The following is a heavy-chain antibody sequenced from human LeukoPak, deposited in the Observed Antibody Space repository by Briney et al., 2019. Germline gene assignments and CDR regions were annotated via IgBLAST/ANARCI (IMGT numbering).Heavy chain of an antibody. V-gene: IGHV3-53*01. D-gene: IGHD5-24*01. CDR1: GFTFSTYA. CDR3: ARVGGEMAADY. J-gene: IGHJ4*02. CDR2: IYSGGST. Sequence: GGSLRLSCVASGFTFSTYAIHWVRQAPGKGLEWVSVIYSGGSTYYADSVKGRFTISRDNSKNTLYLQMNSLRAEDTAVYYCARVGGEMAADYWGQGTLVTVSS.